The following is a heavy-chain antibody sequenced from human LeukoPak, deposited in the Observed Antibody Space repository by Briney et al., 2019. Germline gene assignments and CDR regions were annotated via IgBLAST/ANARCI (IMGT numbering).Heavy chain of an antibody. D-gene: IGHD3-9*01. Sequence: ASVKVSRKASGYTFTSYGISWVRQAPGQGLEWMGWISAYNGNTNYAQKLQGRVTMTTDTSTSTAYMELRSLRSDDTAVYYCARVGYDILTGYSLLEFDYWGQGTLVTVSS. CDR2: ISAYNGNT. V-gene: IGHV1-18*01. CDR1: GYTFTSYG. J-gene: IGHJ4*02. CDR3: ARVGYDILTGYSLLEFDY.